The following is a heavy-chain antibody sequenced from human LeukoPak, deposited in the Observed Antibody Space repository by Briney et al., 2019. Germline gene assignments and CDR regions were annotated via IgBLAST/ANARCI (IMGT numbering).Heavy chain of an antibody. CDR3: ARHARTVGAKGPSDY. J-gene: IGHJ4*02. D-gene: IGHD1-26*01. CDR1: GYSFTSYW. CDR2: IYPGDSET. V-gene: IGHV5-51*01. Sequence: GESLKISCKGSGYSFTSYWIGWVRQMPGKGLEWMGVIYPGDSETICSPSFQGQVTISADKSISTAYLQWSSLKASDTAMYYCARHARTVGAKGPSDYWGQGTLVTVSS.